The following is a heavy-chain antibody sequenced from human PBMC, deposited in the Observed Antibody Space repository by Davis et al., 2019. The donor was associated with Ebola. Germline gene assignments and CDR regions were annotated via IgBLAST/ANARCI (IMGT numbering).Heavy chain of an antibody. CDR2: IYYSGST. D-gene: IGHD2/OR15-2a*01. Sequence: SETLSLTCTVSGGSISSYYWSWTPQPQGKGLEWFGYIYYSGSTNYNPSLKSRVTISVDTSTNQFSLKLSSVTAADTAVYYCARVGFLSEYGMDVWGQGTTVTVSS. V-gene: IGHV4-59*01. CDR3: ARVGFLSEYGMDV. CDR1: GGSISSYY. J-gene: IGHJ6*02.